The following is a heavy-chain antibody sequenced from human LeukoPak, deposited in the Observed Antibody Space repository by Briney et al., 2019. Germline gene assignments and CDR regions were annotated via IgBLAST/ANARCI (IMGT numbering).Heavy chain of an antibody. V-gene: IGHV4-59*01. D-gene: IGHD3-9*01. CDR2: IYYSGST. Sequence: SETLSLTCTVSGGSISSYYWSWIRQLPGKGLEWIGYIYYSGSTNYNPSLKSRVTISVDTSKNQFSLKLSSVTAADTAVYYCARGDVLRYFDWLLGFDYWGQGTLVTVSS. J-gene: IGHJ4*02. CDR3: ARGDVLRYFDWLLGFDY. CDR1: GGSISSYY.